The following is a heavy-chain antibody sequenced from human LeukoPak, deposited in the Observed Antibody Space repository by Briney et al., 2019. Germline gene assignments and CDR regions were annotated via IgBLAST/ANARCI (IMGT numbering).Heavy chain of an antibody. Sequence: GGSLRLSCAASGFTFSSYGMHWVRQAPGKGLEWVAVIWYDGSNKYYADSVKGRFTISRDNSKNTLYLQMNSLRAEDTAVYYCAKDSTATSDFDYWGQGTLVTVSS. J-gene: IGHJ4*02. D-gene: IGHD1-26*01. CDR2: IWYDGSNK. CDR3: AKDSTATSDFDY. V-gene: IGHV3-30*02. CDR1: GFTFSSYG.